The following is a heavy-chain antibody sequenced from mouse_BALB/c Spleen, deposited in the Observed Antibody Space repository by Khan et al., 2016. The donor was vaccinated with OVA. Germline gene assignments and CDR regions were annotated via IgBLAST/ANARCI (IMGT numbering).Heavy chain of an antibody. J-gene: IGHJ4*01. D-gene: IGHD2-3*01. CDR2: INTNTGQP. CDR1: GYTFTNYG. Sequence: QIQLVQSGPELKKPGETVKISCKASGYTFTNYGMNWMKQTPGKGLTWMGWINTNTGQPTYVEDFKGRFAFSLETSASTAYLQITNLKDEDTATYVCTRSRWLLPAMDYWGQGTSVTVSS. V-gene: IGHV9-3*02. CDR3: TRSRWLLPAMDY.